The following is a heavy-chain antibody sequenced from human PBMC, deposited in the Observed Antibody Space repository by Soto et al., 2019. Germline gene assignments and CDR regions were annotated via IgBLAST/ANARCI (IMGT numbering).Heavy chain of an antibody. D-gene: IGHD2-8*01. CDR3: ARVGRGVYGMDV. Sequence: EVPLVESGGGLVQPGGSLRLSCAASGFTFSSYSINWVRQAPGKGLEWFSYITSDSSTISYADSVKGRFTVSRDNAKNSLYLQMNSLRDEDTAVYYCARVGRGVYGMDVGGQGTSVTVSS. J-gene: IGHJ6*02. CDR1: GFTFSSYS. V-gene: IGHV3-48*02. CDR2: ITSDSSTI.